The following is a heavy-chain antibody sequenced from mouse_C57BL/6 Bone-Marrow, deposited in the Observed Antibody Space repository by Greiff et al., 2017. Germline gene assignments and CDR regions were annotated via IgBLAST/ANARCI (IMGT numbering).Heavy chain of an antibody. CDR1: GYTFTSYG. CDR2: IYPRSGNT. Sequence: QVHVKQSGAELARPGASVKLSCKASGYTFTSYGISWVKQRTGQGLEWIGEIYPRSGNTYYNEKFKGKATLTADKSSSTAYMELRSLTSEDSAVYFCARVYYYGSSPWFAYWGQGTLVTVSA. V-gene: IGHV1-81*01. J-gene: IGHJ3*01. D-gene: IGHD1-1*01. CDR3: ARVYYYGSSPWFAY.